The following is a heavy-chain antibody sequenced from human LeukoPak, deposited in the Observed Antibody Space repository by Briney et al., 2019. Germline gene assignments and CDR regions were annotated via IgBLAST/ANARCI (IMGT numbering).Heavy chain of an antibody. CDR3: ARAAGIYPDWFAP. Sequence: GEALQISFKGSGYSFTNYWIGWVRPMPGKGLEWMGIIYPGDSDTRYSPPFQGQVTISADKSINTSYLQWSSLKASDTAMYYCARAAGIYPDWFAPWGQGTLVTVSS. D-gene: IGHD6-13*01. J-gene: IGHJ5*02. V-gene: IGHV5-51*01. CDR1: GYSFTNYW. CDR2: IYPGDSDT.